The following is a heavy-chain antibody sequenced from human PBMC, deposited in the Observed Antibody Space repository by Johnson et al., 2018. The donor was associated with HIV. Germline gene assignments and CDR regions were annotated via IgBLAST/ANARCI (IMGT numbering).Heavy chain of an antibody. CDR2: IKQDGSEK. V-gene: IGHV3-7*01. CDR3: VRDDYAFHI. J-gene: IGHJ3*02. Sequence: VQLVESGGGLVQPGGSLRLSCAASGFTFFSYWMSWVRQAPGKGLEWVANIKQDGSEKYYVDSVRGRFTISRDNANNTLYLEMKSLRADDTAVYYCVRDDYAFHIWGQGTMVTVSS. D-gene: IGHD2-21*02. CDR1: GFTFFSYW.